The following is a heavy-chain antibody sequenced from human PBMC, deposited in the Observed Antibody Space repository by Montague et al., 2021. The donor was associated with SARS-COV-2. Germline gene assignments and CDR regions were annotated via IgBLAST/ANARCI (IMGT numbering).Heavy chain of an antibody. V-gene: IGHV6-1*01. CDR2: TYYRSKWYN. Sequence: CTISGDSVSSNRAAWNWIRQSPSRGLEWLGRTYYRSKWYNDYAVSVKSRITINPDTSKNQFSLQLSSVTPEDTAVYYCARDLDYYGSGSYPEGFDPWGQGTLVTVSS. CDR1: GDSVSSNRAA. D-gene: IGHD3-10*01. J-gene: IGHJ5*02. CDR3: ARDLDYYGSGSYPEGFDP.